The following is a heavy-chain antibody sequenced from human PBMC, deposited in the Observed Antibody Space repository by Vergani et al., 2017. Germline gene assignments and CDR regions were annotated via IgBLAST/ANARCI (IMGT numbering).Heavy chain of an antibody. CDR1: GGSISSYY. V-gene: IGHV4-59*01. J-gene: IGHJ6*02. Sequence: QVELQESGPGLVKPSETLSLTCTVSGGSISSYYWSWIRQPPGKGLEWIGYIYYSGSTNYNPSLKSRVTISVDTSKNQFSLKLSSVTAADTAVYYCARGGVTFGGHGMDVWGQGTTVTVSS. CDR2: IYYSGST. CDR3: ARGGVTFGGHGMDV. D-gene: IGHD3-16*01.